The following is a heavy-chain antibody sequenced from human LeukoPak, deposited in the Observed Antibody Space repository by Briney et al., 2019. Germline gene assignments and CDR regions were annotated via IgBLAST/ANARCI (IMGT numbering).Heavy chain of an antibody. V-gene: IGHV3-11*06. D-gene: IGHD1-1*01. CDR3: ARNQERDWNPDY. CDR1: GFTFSDYY. CDR2: ISSSSSYT. J-gene: IGHJ4*02. Sequence: PGGSLRLSCAASGFTFSDYYMSWIRQAPGKRLEWVSYISSSSSYTNYADSVKGRFTISRDNAKNSLYLQMNSLRAEDTAVYYCARNQERDWNPDYWGQGTLVTVSS.